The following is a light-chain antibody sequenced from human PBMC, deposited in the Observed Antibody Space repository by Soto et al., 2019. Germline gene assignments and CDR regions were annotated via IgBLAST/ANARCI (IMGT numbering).Light chain of an antibody. J-gene: IGLJ2*01. CDR3: SSYTSSSTLV. CDR1: SSDVGGYNY. CDR2: EVS. Sequence: QSALTQPASVSGSPGQSITISCTGTSSDVGGYNYVSWYQQHPGIAPKLMISEVSNRPSGVSNRFSGSKSGNTSSLTISGLQAEDEADYYCSSYTSSSTLVFGGGTQLTV. V-gene: IGLV2-14*01.